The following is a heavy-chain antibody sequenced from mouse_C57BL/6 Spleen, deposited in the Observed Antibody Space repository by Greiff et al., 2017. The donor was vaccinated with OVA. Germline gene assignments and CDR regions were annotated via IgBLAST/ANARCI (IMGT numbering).Heavy chain of an antibody. J-gene: IGHJ4*01. CDR2: IDPSDSYT. V-gene: IGHV1-69*01. D-gene: IGHD2-4*01. CDR3: ARKIYYDYDGYAMDY. Sequence: VQLQQSGAELVMPGASVKLSCKASGYTFTSYWMHWVKQRPGQGLEWNGEIDPSDSYTNYNQKFKGKSTLTVDKSSSTAYMQLSSLTSEDSAVYYCARKIYYDYDGYAMDYWGQGTSVTVSS. CDR1: GYTFTSYW.